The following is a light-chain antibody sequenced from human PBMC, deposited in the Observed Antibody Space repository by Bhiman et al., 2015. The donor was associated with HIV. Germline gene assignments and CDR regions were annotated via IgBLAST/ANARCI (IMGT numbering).Light chain of an antibody. CDR2: DVT. CDR3: TSYTSSSTLV. Sequence: QSALTQPASVSGSPGQSITISCSGTNSDVGGYNYVSWYQQHPGKAPKLMIYDVTKRPSGVSNRFSGSKSGDTASLTISGLQAEDEADYFCTSYTSSSTLVLGGGTKLTVL. V-gene: IGLV2-14*03. CDR1: NSDVGGYNY. J-gene: IGLJ2*01.